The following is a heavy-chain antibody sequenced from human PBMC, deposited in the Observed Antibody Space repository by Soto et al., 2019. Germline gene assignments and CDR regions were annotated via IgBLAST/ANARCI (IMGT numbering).Heavy chain of an antibody. V-gene: IGHV3-74*03. CDR1: GFTFSSYW. CDR2: INTDGSIT. J-gene: IGHJ4*02. D-gene: IGHD1-26*01. CDR3: ERGYSGSYRIDY. Sequence: GGSLRLSCVASGFTFSSYWIHWVRQAPAMGLVWVSRINTDGSITTYADSVKGRFTISRDNAKNALYLQMNSLRAEETAVYYCERGYSGSYRIDYWGQGTLVTVSS.